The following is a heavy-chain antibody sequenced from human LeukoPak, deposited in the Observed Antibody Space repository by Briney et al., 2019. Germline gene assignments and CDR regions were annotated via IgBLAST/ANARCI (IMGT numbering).Heavy chain of an antibody. CDR1: GDTFNGYF. Sequence: ASVKVSCKASGDTFNGYFMHWVRQAPGQGLEWMGIINPSGGSTSYAQKFQGRVTMTRDTSTSTVYMELSSLRSEDTAVYYCAREQYYYDSSGYYPFRYYYGMDVWGQGTTVTVSS. D-gene: IGHD3-22*01. J-gene: IGHJ6*02. CDR2: INPSGGST. CDR3: AREQYYYDSSGYYPFRYYYGMDV. V-gene: IGHV1-46*02.